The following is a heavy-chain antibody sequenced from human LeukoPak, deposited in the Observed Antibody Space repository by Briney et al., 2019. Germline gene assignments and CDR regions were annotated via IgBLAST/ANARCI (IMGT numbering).Heavy chain of an antibody. CDR1: GYTFTGYY. V-gene: IGHV1-2*06. D-gene: IGHD6-13*01. CDR3: ARGQQLELRALRY. Sequence: ASVKVSCKASGYTFTGYYMHWVRQAPGQGLEWMGRINPNSGGTNYAQKFQGRVTMTRDTSISTAYMELSRLRSDDTAVYYCARGQQLELRALRYWGQGTLVTVSS. CDR2: INPNSGGT. J-gene: IGHJ4*02.